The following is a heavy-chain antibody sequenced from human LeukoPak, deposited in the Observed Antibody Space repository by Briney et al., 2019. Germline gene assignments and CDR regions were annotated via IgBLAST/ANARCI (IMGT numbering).Heavy chain of an antibody. CDR2: IWYDGSNK. CDR3: AKFRLSNYDILTGYYYYFDY. D-gene: IGHD3-9*01. Sequence: GGSLRLSCAASGFTFSSYGMHWVRQAPGKGLEWVAVIWYDGSNKYYADSVKGRFTISRDNAKNSLYLQMNSLRAEDTAVYYCAKFRLSNYDILTGYYYYFDYWGQGTLVTVSS. CDR1: GFTFSSYG. J-gene: IGHJ4*02. V-gene: IGHV3-33*03.